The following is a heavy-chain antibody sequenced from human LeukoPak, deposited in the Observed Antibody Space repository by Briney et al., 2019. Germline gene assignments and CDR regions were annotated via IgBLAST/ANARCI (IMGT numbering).Heavy chain of an antibody. CDR2: ISAYNGNT. V-gene: IGHV1-18*01. CDR1: GDTFTSYG. D-gene: IGHD6-19*01. Sequence: ASVKVSCKASGDTFTSYGISWVRQAPGQGLEWMGWISAYNGNTNYAQKLQGRVTMTTDTSTSTAYMELRSLRSDDTAVYYCARDLAVAGPPDYYYYYMDVWGKGTTVTVSS. J-gene: IGHJ6*03. CDR3: ARDLAVAGPPDYYYYYMDV.